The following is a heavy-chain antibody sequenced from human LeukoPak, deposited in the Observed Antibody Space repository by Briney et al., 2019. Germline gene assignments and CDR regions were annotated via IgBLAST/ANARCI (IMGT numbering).Heavy chain of an antibody. CDR1: GGSISSYY. CDR3: ARHYLSGSYYPY. J-gene: IGHJ4*02. D-gene: IGHD1-26*01. V-gene: IGHV4-39*01. Sequence: SETLSLTCTVSGGSISSYYWGWIRQPPGKGLEWIGSIYYSGSTYYNPSLKSRVTISVDTSKNQFSLKLSSVTAADTAVYYCARHYLSGSYYPYWGQGTLVTVSS. CDR2: IYYSGST.